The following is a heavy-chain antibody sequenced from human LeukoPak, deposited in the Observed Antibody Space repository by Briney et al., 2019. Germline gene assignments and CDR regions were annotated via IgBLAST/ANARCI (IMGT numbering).Heavy chain of an antibody. D-gene: IGHD3-22*01. Sequence: SVKVSCKASGGSFRSFTINWVRQAPGQGLEWVGRVIPILGVAKSAQKFQGRVTITADKSRSTAYMELSRLRSDDTAVYYCARVSSGYYPTGGWGQGTLVTVSS. V-gene: IGHV1-69*02. CDR1: GGSFRSFT. J-gene: IGHJ4*02. CDR3: ARVSSGYYPTGG. CDR2: VIPILGVA.